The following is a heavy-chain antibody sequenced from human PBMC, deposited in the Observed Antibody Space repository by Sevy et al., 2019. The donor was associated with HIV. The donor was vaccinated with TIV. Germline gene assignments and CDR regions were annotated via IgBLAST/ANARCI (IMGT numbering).Heavy chain of an antibody. CDR2: INPNSGGT. CDR3: ASPAMVPNYYYYYGMDV. Sequence: ASVKVSCKASAYTFTGYYMHWVRQAPGQGLEWMGWINPNSGGTNYAQKFQGRVTMTRDTSISTAYMELSRLRSDDTAVYYCASPAMVPNYYYYYGMDVWGQGTTVTVSS. CDR1: AYTFTGYY. D-gene: IGHD5-18*01. J-gene: IGHJ6*02. V-gene: IGHV1-2*02.